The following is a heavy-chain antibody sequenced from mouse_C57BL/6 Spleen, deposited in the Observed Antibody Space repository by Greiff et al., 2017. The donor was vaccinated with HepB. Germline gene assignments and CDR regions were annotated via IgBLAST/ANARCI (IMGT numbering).Heavy chain of an antibody. V-gene: IGHV1-72*01. CDR1: GYTFTSYW. CDR2: IDPNSGGT. CDR3: ARHDDGAY. D-gene: IGHD2-12*01. Sequence: QQSCTASGYTFTSYWMHWVKQRPGLGLEWIGRIDPNSGGTKYNEKFKSKATLTVDKPSSTAYMQLSSLTSEDSAVYYCARHDDGAYWGQGTLVTVSA. J-gene: IGHJ3*01.